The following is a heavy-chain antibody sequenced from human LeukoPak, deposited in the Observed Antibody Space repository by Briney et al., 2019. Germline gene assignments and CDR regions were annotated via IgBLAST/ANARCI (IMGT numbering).Heavy chain of an antibody. Sequence: ASVKVSCKSSAYTFATYGFCWVRQAPGHGLEWMGWISANTGKTGYAQKFQGRVAMTTDTSTSTAYMELRSLRPNDTAVYFCAKVAGDRMDYWGQGTLVTVSS. J-gene: IGHJ4*02. CDR3: AKVAGDRMDY. CDR1: AYTFATYG. CDR2: ISANTGKT. D-gene: IGHD6-13*01. V-gene: IGHV1-18*01.